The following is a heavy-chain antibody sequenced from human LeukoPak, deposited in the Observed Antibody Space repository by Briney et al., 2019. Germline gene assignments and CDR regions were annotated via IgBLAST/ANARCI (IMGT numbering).Heavy chain of an antibody. Sequence: SGGSLRLSCTASGFTFGDYAMSWVRQAPGKGLEWVGFIRSKAYGGTTEYAASVKGRFTISRDDSKSIAYLQMNSLKTEDTAVYYCRWYSSSSYYYYYMDVWGKGTTVTVSS. CDR3: RWYSSSSYYYYYMDV. V-gene: IGHV3-49*04. CDR1: GFTFGDYA. D-gene: IGHD6-6*01. CDR2: IRSKAYGGTT. J-gene: IGHJ6*03.